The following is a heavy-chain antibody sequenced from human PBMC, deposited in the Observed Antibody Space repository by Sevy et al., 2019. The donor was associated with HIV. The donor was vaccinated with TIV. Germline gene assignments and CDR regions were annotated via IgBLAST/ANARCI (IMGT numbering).Heavy chain of an antibody. Sequence: ASVKVSCKASGYTFTDYYMYWVRQAPGQGLEWMGWINPNSGGKNYAKKFQGRVTMTRDTSISTAYMELSRLRSDDTAMYYCARDPSRAAEGWFDPWGQGTLVTVSS. CDR3: ARDPSRAAEGWFDP. V-gene: IGHV1-2*02. CDR2: INPNSGGK. D-gene: IGHD6-13*01. CDR1: GYTFTDYY. J-gene: IGHJ5*02.